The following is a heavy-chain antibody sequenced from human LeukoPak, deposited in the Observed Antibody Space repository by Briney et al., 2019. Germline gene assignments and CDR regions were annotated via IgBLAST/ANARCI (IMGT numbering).Heavy chain of an antibody. J-gene: IGHJ6*03. V-gene: IGHV3-74*01. CDR2: INSDGSST. Sequence: GSLLLSCAASGFTFSSYWIHWVRQARGKGLVWVSRINSDGSSTTYADSVKGRFTISRDNAKNTLYLQMNSLRAEDTAVYYCARSAAAGFSYYSYYLDVWGKGTTVTIFS. CDR3: ARSAAAGFSYYSYYLDV. D-gene: IGHD6-13*01. CDR1: GFTFSSYW.